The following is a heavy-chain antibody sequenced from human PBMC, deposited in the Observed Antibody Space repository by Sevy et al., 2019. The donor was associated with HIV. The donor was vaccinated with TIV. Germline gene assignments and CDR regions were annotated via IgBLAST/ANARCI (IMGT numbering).Heavy chain of an antibody. CDR2: ISYDGSNK. Sequence: GGSLRLSCAASGFTFSSYGMHRVRQAPRKGLEWVAVISYDGSNKYYADSVKGRFTISRDNSKNTLYLQMNSLRAEDTAVYYCAKDGAPGSHCISTSCYDWFDPWGQGTLVTVSS. V-gene: IGHV3-30*18. CDR3: AKDGAPGSHCISTSCYDWFDP. CDR1: GFTFSSYG. J-gene: IGHJ5*02. D-gene: IGHD2-2*01.